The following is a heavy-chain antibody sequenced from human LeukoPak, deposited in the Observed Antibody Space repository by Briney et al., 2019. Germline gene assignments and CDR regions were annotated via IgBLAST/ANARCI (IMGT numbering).Heavy chain of an antibody. D-gene: IGHD4-17*01. V-gene: IGHV4-30-2*01. Sequence: SETLSLTCAVSGGSISSGGYSWSWIRQPPGKGLEWIGYIYHSGSTYYNPSLKSRVTISVDRSKNQFSLKLSSVTAADTAVYYCARDSGDYGDYFDYWGQGTLVIVSS. CDR3: ARDSGDYGDYFDY. J-gene: IGHJ4*02. CDR1: GGSISSGGYS. CDR2: IYHSGST.